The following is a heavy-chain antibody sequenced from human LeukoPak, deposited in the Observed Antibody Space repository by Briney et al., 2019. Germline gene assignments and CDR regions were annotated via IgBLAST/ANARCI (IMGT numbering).Heavy chain of an antibody. CDR2: IIPILGIA. Sequence: SVKVSCKASGGTFSSYAISWVRQAPGQGLEWMRRIIPILGIANYAQKFQGRVTITADKSTSTAYMELSSLRSEDTAVYYCARIYCSGGSCFQNDYWGQGTLVTVSS. V-gene: IGHV1-69*04. CDR3: ARIYCSGGSCFQNDY. J-gene: IGHJ4*02. CDR1: GGTFSSYA. D-gene: IGHD2-15*01.